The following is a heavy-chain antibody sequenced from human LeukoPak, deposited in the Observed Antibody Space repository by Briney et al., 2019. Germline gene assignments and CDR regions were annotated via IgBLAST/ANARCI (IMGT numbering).Heavy chain of an antibody. V-gene: IGHV4-59*08. J-gene: IGHJ3*02. CDR1: GGSISSYY. D-gene: IGHD4-17*01. CDR2: IYYSGST. Sequence: PSETLSLTCTVSGGSISSYYWSWIRQPPGKGLEWIGYIYYSGSTNYNPSLKSRVTISVDTSKNQFSLKLSSVTAADTAVYYCARIFFYGDYVGDAFDIWGQGTMVTVSS. CDR3: ARIFFYGDYVGDAFDI.